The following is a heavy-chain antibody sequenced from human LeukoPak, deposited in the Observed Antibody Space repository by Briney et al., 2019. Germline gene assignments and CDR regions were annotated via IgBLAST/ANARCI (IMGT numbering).Heavy chain of an antibody. CDR2: ISPSGGT. Sequence: SETLSLTCTVSGYSISSGYYWGWIRQPPGKGLEWIGQISPSGGTTYNPSLESRVTFSLDTSKRQFSVKVNSVTAADTAVYYCARHGGYDFAHWGQGTLVAVSS. D-gene: IGHD3-16*01. V-gene: IGHV4-38-2*02. CDR3: ARHGGYDFAH. CDR1: GYSISSGYY. J-gene: IGHJ4*02.